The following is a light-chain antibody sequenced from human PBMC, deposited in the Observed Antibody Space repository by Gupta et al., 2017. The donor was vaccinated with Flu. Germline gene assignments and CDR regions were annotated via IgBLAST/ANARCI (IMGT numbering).Light chain of an antibody. CDR1: QDISNY. CDR3: QQYDNRPPFT. CDR2: DSS. Sequence: DIQITQYPSSLSASVGDRVTITCQVSQDISNYLNWYQQKPGKAPKLLIYDSSTLEPGVPSRFSGSGSGTDFIFTIISRQPEDIATYYCQQYDNRPPFTFGPGTKVDI. J-gene: IGKJ3*01. V-gene: IGKV1-33*01.